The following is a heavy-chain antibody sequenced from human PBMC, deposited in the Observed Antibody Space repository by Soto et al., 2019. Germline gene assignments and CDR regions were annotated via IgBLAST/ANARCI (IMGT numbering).Heavy chain of an antibody. CDR2: ISGSGGST. CDR3: AKGIGVVPAAGIDY. V-gene: IGHV3-23*01. J-gene: IGHJ4*02. CDR1: GFTFSSYA. Sequence: GGSLRLSCAASGFTFSSYAMSWVRQAPGKGLEWVSAISGSGGSTYYADSVKGRFTISRDNSKNTLYLQMNSLRAEDTAVYYCAKGIGVVPAAGIDYWGQGTLVTVSS. D-gene: IGHD2-2*01.